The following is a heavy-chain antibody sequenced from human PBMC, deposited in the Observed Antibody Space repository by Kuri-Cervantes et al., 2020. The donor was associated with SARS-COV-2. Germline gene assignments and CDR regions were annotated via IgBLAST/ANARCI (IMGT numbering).Heavy chain of an antibody. J-gene: IGHJ3*02. Sequence: SEILSLTCTVSGGSISSYYWSWIRQPPGKGLEWIGYIYYSGSTNYNPSLKSRVTISVDTSKNQFSLKLSSVTAADTAVYYCARDPAYYDSSGYYYGAFDIWGQGTMVTVSS. V-gene: IGHV4-59*01. CDR1: GGSISSYY. D-gene: IGHD3-22*01. CDR2: IYYSGST. CDR3: ARDPAYYDSSGYYYGAFDI.